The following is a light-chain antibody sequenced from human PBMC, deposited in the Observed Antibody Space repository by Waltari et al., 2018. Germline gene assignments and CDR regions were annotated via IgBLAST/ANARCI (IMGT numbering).Light chain of an antibody. CDR2: AGS. Sequence: IQLTQSPSSLTASVGDRVTITCRASQAISSYLAWNQQKPGKAPKLLIYAGSTLLNGVPSRFSGGGFVTDFTLTISSLQPEDFATYYCQQVNSYPFTFGPGTTVDIK. V-gene: IGKV1-9*01. CDR1: QAISSY. CDR3: QQVNSYPFT. J-gene: IGKJ3*01.